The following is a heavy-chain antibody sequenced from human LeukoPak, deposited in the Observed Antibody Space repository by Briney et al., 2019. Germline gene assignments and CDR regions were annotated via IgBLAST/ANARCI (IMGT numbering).Heavy chain of an antibody. CDR3: ARDPGIAVADY. V-gene: IGHV1-2*02. CDR1: GFTFSSYG. Sequence: GGSLRLSCAASGFTFSSYGMHWVRQAPGQGLEWMGWINPNSGGTNYAQKFQGRVTMTRDTSISTAYMELSRLRSDDTAVYYCARDPGIAVADYWGQGTLVTVSS. D-gene: IGHD6-19*01. J-gene: IGHJ4*02. CDR2: INPNSGGT.